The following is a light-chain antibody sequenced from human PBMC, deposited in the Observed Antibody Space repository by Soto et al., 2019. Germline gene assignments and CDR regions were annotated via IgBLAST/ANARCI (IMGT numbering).Light chain of an antibody. CDR2: DAS. CDR1: HDVSRN. Sequence: DIQMTQSPSSLSASEGDRVTITCQSSHDVSRNLNWFQQKPGEAPQLLIYDASNLERGVPSRFSGSGSGKDFTLTISSLQPEDVATYYCQQEKSMPAFGGGNEVEIK. J-gene: IGKJ4*01. V-gene: IGKV1-33*01. CDR3: QQEKSMPA.